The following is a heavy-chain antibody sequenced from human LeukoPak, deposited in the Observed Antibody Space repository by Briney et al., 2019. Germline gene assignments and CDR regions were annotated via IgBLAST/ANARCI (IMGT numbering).Heavy chain of an antibody. CDR1: RFTVSSNY. Sequence: PGGSLRLSCAASRFTVSSNYMSWVRQAPGKGLEWVSVIYSGGSTRYADSVKGRFTISRDNSKNTLYLQMNSLRAEDTAVYYCSRYYYDSVAFDIWGQGTMVTVSS. D-gene: IGHD3-22*01. CDR2: IYSGGST. V-gene: IGHV3-66*01. CDR3: SRYYYDSVAFDI. J-gene: IGHJ3*02.